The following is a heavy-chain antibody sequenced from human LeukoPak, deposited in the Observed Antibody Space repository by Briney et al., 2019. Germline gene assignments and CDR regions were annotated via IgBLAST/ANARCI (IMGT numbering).Heavy chain of an antibody. J-gene: IGHJ4*02. CDR2: ISSSGSTI. V-gene: IGHV3-11*04. D-gene: IGHD2-2*01. CDR1: GFTFSDYY. CDR3: ARWRAIYCSRTSCYKNHSDY. Sequence: GGSLRLSCAASGFTFSDYYMSWIRQAPGKGLEWVSYISSSGSTIYYADSVKGRFTISRDNAKNSLYLQMNSLRAEDTAVYYCARWRAIYCSRTSCYKNHSDYWGQGTLVTVSS.